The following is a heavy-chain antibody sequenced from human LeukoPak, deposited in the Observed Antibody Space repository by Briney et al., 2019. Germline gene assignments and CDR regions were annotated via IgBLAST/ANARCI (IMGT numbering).Heavy chain of an antibody. V-gene: IGHV3-21*01. CDR3: ARVDVMFRGAAYPFDY. J-gene: IGHJ4*02. CDR1: GFTFSIYS. D-gene: IGHD3-10*01. Sequence: PGGSLRLSCAASGFTFSIYSFNWVRQAPGQGLEWVSSISDSGTYIFYADSVKGRFTISRDDAKNSLYLQMNSLRAEDTAVYYCARVDVMFRGAAYPFDYWGQGTLVTVSS. CDR2: ISDSGTYI.